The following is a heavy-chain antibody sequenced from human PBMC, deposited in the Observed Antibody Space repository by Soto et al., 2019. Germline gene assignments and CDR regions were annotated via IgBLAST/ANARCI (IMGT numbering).Heavy chain of an antibody. CDR3: ASSLEATTVTNGFDR. CDR1: ADTFNSYS. CDR2: ITPVFGTA. D-gene: IGHD4-17*01. Sequence: QVQLVQSGAEVKKPGSSVKVSCKASADTFNSYSLSWLRQAPGQRLEWMGGITPVFGTADYAQSFEDRLTLTADDSTSTVYMELSRLRSEDSAVYYCASSLEATTVTNGFDRWGQGALVTVSS. J-gene: IGHJ5*02. V-gene: IGHV1-69*01.